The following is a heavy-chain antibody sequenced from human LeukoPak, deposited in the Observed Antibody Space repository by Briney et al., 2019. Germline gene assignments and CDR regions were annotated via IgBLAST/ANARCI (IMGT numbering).Heavy chain of an antibody. CDR3: ARSASSPPSFDY. J-gene: IGHJ4*02. CDR1: GGSFSGYY. V-gene: IGHV4-34*01. CDR2: INHSGST. Sequence: SETLSLTCAVYGGSFSGYYWSWIRQPPGKGLEWIGEINHSGSTNYNPSLKSRVTISVDTSKNQFSLKLSSVTAADTAVYYCARSASSPPSFDYWGQGTLVTVSS. D-gene: IGHD6-13*01.